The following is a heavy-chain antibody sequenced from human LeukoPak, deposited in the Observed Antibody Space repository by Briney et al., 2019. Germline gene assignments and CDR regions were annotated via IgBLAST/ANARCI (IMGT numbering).Heavy chain of an antibody. CDR1: GGSISSSSYY. CDR3: ARDTTGGNGAFDI. Sequence: SETLSLTCTVSGGSISSSSYYWGWIRQPPGKGLEWIGSIYYSGSTYYNPSLKSRVTISVDTSKNQFSLKLSSVTAADTAVYYCARDTTGGNGAFDIWGQGTMVTVSS. D-gene: IGHD4-23*01. V-gene: IGHV4-39*07. CDR2: IYYSGST. J-gene: IGHJ3*02.